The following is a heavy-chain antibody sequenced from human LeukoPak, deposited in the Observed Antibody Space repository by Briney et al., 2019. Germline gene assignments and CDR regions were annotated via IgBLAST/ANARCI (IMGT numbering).Heavy chain of an antibody. CDR1: GFTFSDYY. Sequence: GGSLRLSCAASGFTFSDYYMSWIRQAPGKGLEWISYMSSSGRTIDHADSLKGRFTISRDNAKNSLYLQMNSLRAEDTAVYYCARIDRLVEYSDSEDEYWHYYYMDVWGKGTTVTVSS. CDR3: ARIDRLVEYSDSEDEYWHYYYMDV. CDR2: MSSSGRTI. D-gene: IGHD5-12*01. J-gene: IGHJ6*03. V-gene: IGHV3-11*04.